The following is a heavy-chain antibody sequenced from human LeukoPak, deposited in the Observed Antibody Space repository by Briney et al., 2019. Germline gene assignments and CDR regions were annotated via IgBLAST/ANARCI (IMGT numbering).Heavy chain of an antibody. D-gene: IGHD3-22*01. CDR3: ARQYYYYSIDS. CDR1: GASISSYY. J-gene: IGHJ4*02. CDR2: IHYSEGT. Sequence: SDTLSLTCTVSGASISSYYWIWIRQPPGKGVEWIGYIHYSEGTRYNPSLKSRVTISVDTTKNQFSLKLSSVTAADTAVYYCARQYYYYSIDSWGQGTLVTVSS. V-gene: IGHV4-59*08.